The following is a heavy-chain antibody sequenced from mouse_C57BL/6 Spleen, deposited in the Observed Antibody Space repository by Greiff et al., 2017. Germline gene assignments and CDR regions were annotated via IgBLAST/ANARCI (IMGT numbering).Heavy chain of an antibody. CDR2: IHPNSGST. CDR3: ARSHYYDYAYYFDY. CDR1: GYTFTSYW. D-gene: IGHD2-4*01. V-gene: IGHV1-64*01. Sequence: QVQLQQPGAELVKPGASVKLSCKASGYTFTSYWMHWVKQRPGQGLEWIGMIHPNSGSTNYNEKFKSKATLTVDKSSSTAYMQLSSLTSEDSAVYYCARSHYYDYAYYFDYWGQGTTLTVSS. J-gene: IGHJ2*01.